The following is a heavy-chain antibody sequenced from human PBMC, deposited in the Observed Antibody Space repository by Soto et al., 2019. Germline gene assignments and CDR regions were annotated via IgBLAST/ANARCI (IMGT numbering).Heavy chain of an antibody. J-gene: IGHJ3*02. V-gene: IGHV3-23*01. Sequence: EVQLLESGGTVVQPGGSLRLSCAASGFTFSTYGVSWVRQAPGKGLEWVSSISGSGYNTFYADSVKSRFTISRDNSNNTVHLLMNTLRADDTALYYCVKQLLSLIVVADAFDIWGQGTMVTVSS. D-gene: IGHD3-22*01. CDR1: GFTFSTYG. CDR2: ISGSGYNT. CDR3: VKQLLSLIVVADAFDI.